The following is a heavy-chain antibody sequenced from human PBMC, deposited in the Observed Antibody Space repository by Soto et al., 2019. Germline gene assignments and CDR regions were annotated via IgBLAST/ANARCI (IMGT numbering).Heavy chain of an antibody. J-gene: IGHJ6*02. D-gene: IGHD4-17*01. CDR1: GFTFSSYT. V-gene: IGHV3-21*01. Sequence: EVQLVESGGGLVKPGGSLRLSCAASGFTFSSYTMNWVRQAPGRGLEWVSSIGTSSSYIYYADSVKGRFTISRDNAKNSLFLQMNSLRADDTAVYYCARDSVRDYLYYYYGMDVWGQGTTFTVSS. CDR2: IGTSSSYI. CDR3: ARDSVRDYLYYYYGMDV.